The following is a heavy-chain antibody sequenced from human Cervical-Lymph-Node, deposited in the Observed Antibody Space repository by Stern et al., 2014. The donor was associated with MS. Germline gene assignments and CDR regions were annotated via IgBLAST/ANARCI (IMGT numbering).Heavy chain of an antibody. D-gene: IGHD3-9*01. CDR2: IYYSGNT. V-gene: IGHV4-30-4*01. J-gene: IGHJ5*02. CDR3: ARTDILLIDH. Sequence: HVQLQESGPGLVKPSQTLSLTCTVSGGSIRSDDYYWTWIRQPPGKGLEWIGYIYYSGNTYYNPSLRGRVTISVDTSKNQFSLKLSSVTDADTAVYYCARTDILLIDHWGQGTRVTVSS. CDR1: GGSIRSDDYY.